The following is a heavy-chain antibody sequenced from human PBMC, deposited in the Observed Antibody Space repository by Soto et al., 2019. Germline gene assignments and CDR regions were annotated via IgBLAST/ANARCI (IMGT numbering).Heavy chain of an antibody. CDR2: IKSKTDGGTT. J-gene: IGHJ4*02. D-gene: IGHD2-2*01. CDR3: TTDPLGYCSSTSCLTTGYYFDY. V-gene: IGHV3-15*01. Sequence: EVQLVESGGGLVKPGGSLRLSCAASGFTFSNAWMSWVRQAPGKGLEWVGRIKSKTDGGTTDYAAPVKGRFTISRDDSKNTPYLQMNSLKTEDTAVYYCTTDPLGYCSSTSCLTTGYYFDYWGQGTLVTVSS. CDR1: GFTFSNAW.